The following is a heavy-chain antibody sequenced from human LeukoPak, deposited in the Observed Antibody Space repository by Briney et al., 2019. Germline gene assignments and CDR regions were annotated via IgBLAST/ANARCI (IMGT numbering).Heavy chain of an antibody. D-gene: IGHD4-23*01. CDR2: INDGGYNT. CDR3: AKKETVVSPGNYFDH. J-gene: IGHJ4*02. Sequence: GGSLRLSCAASGFTFSTYDMNWVRQAPGKGLEWVSAINDGGYNTYYADSVRGRFTISRDNAKNTLYLQMNSLRAEDTAVYYCAKKETVVSPGNYFDHWGQGTLVTDSS. V-gene: IGHV3-23*01. CDR1: GFTFSTYD.